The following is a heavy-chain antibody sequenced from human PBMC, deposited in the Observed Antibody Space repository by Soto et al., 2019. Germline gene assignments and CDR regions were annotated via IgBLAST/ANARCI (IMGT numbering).Heavy chain of an antibody. Sequence: GGSLRLSCAASGFTFSDYYMSWIRQAPGKGLEWVSYISSSSGYTNYADSVKGRFTISRDNAKNSLYLQMNSLRAEDTAVYYCAREYGRLDYWGQGTLVTVSS. CDR2: ISSSSGYT. V-gene: IGHV3-11*06. D-gene: IGHD4-17*01. J-gene: IGHJ4*02. CDR3: AREYGRLDY. CDR1: GFTFSDYY.